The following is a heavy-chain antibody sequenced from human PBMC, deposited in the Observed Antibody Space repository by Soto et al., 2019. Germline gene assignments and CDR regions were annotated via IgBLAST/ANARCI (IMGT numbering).Heavy chain of an antibody. CDR2: INSDGSST. V-gene: IGHV3-74*01. D-gene: IGHD3-9*01. J-gene: IGHJ6*02. CDR1: GFTFSSYW. CDR3: AREIKDDILTGPSKYYYYYYGMDV. Sequence: GGSLRLSCAASGFTFSSYWMHWVRQAPGKGLVWVSRINSDGSSTSYADSVKGRFTISRDNAKNTLYLQMNSLRAEDTAVYYCAREIKDDILTGPSKYYYYYYGMDVWGQGTTVTVSS.